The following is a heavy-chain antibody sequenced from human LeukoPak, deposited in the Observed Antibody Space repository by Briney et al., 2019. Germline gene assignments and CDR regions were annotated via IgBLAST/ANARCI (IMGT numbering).Heavy chain of an antibody. D-gene: IGHD3-10*01. CDR2: ISGSGGST. CDR3: AKLGPPYYYGSGSYYPHPHFDY. J-gene: IGHJ4*02. Sequence: GGSLRLSCAASGFTFSSYAMSWVRQAPGKGLEWVSAISGSGGSTYYADSVKGRFTISRDNSKNTLYLQMNSLRAEDTAVYYCAKLGPPYYYGSGSYYPHPHFDYWGQGTLVTVSS. V-gene: IGHV3-23*01. CDR1: GFTFSSYA.